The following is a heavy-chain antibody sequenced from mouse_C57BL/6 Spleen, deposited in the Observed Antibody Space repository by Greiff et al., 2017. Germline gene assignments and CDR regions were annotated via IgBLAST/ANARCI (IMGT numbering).Heavy chain of an antibody. CDR3: ARSNYYFDY. V-gene: IGHV1-54*01. J-gene: IGHJ2*01. CDR2: INPGSGGT. CDR1: GYAFTNYL. Sequence: VQLQQSGAELVRPGTSVKVSCKASGYAFTNYLIEWVKQRPGQGLEWIGVINPGSGGTNYNEKFKGKAALTADKSSSTAYMQLSSLTSEDSAVYFCARSNYYFDYWGQGTTLTVSS.